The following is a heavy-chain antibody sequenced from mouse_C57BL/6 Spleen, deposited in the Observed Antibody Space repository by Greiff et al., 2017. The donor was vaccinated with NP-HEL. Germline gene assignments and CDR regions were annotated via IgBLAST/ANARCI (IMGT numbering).Heavy chain of an antibody. D-gene: IGHD1-1*01. CDR3: ARREDYYYYFDY. V-gene: IGHV1-61*01. CDR1: GYTFTSYW. CDR2: IYPSDSET. J-gene: IGHJ2*01. Sequence: QVQLQQPGAELVRPGSSVKLSCKASGYTFTSYWMDWVKQRPGQGLEWIGNIYPSDSETHYNQKFKDKATLTVDKSSSTAYMQLSSLTSEDSAVYYCARREDYYYYFDYWGQGTTLTVSS.